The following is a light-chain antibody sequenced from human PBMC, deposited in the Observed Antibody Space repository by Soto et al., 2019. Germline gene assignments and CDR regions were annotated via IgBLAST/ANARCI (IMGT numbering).Light chain of an antibody. CDR3: QKYNSVWT. CDR2: AAS. Sequence: DIQMTQSPSSLSASVGDRVTITCRASQGISNYLAWYQQKPGKVPKLLIYAASTLQSGVPSRFNGSGSGTDFTLTNSSLQPEDVATYYCQKYNSVWTFGQGTKVEIK. V-gene: IGKV1-27*01. J-gene: IGKJ1*01. CDR1: QGISNY.